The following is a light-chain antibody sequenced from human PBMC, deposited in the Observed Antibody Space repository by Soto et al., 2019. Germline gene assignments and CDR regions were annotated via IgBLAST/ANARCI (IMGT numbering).Light chain of an antibody. CDR1: ESIDSW. V-gene: IGKV1-5*03. CDR3: QQYNSYRA. Sequence: DIQMTQSPSTLSASVGDRVTITCRASESIDSWLAWHQQKPGRAPKLLISKASSLESGVPSRFSRSGIGTEFTLTISSLQPDDFATYYCQQYNSYRALGQGTKVEI. CDR2: KAS. J-gene: IGKJ1*01.